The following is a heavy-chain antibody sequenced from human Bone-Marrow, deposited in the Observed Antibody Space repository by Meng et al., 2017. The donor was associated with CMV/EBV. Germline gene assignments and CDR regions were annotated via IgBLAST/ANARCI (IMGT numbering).Heavy chain of an antibody. V-gene: IGHV1-69*05. J-gene: IGHJ6*02. D-gene: IGHD3-3*01. Sequence: SVKVSCKASGGTFSSYAISGVRQAPGQGLEWMGGIIPIFGTANYAQKFQGRVTITTDESTSTAYMELSSLRSEDTAVYYCARLELRFLERAVHGTTSYYYYGMDVWGQGTTVTVSS. CDR1: GGTFSSYA. CDR2: IIPIFGTA. CDR3: ARLELRFLERAVHGTTSYYYYGMDV.